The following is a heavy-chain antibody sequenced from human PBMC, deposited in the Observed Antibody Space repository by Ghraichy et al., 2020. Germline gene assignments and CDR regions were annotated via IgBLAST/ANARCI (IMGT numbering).Heavy chain of an antibody. Sequence: GSLRLSCGASGFTFSRDSMNWVRQAPGKGLEWVAYISNSSRTIYYADSVKGRFTISRDNAQKSLYLRMSSLREKDTAVYYCARGGGLDYWGQGTRVTVSS. V-gene: IGHV3-48*02. D-gene: IGHD3-16*01. CDR1: GFTFSRDS. CDR3: ARGGGLDY. J-gene: IGHJ4*02. CDR2: ISNSSRTI.